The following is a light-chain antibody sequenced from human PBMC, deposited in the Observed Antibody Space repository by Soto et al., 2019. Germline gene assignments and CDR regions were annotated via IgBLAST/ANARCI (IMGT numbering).Light chain of an antibody. J-gene: IGKJ4*01. CDR3: QQYSSSLT. Sequence: DIQMAQSPSTLSASVGDRVTITCRASQSVTSLLACYQQKPGKADKLLIYTASSLESGVRSRFRGSGFGTEFTLTISNMQPNDFATYYCQQYSSSLTFGGGTKVDIK. CDR2: TAS. V-gene: IGKV1-5*03. CDR1: QSVTSL.